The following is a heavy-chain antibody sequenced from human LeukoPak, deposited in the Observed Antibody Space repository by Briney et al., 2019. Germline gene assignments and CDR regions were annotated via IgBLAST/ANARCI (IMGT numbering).Heavy chain of an antibody. Sequence: SETLTPTCTVSGGSISSYYWSWIRQPPGKGRGWMGSIYYGGSTNYNPSLKSRVTIPVDTSKNQFSLKLSSVTAADTAVYYCARKGPDYYDSSGYSLHWFVPWGQGTLVTVSS. CDR3: ARKGPDYYDSSGYSLHWFVP. V-gene: IGHV4-59*01. J-gene: IGHJ5*02. CDR1: GGSISSYY. D-gene: IGHD3-22*01. CDR2: IYYGGST.